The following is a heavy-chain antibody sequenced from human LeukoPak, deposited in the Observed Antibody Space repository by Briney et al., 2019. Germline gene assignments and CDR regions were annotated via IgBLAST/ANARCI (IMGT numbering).Heavy chain of an antibody. CDR1: GFTFSSYE. J-gene: IGHJ4*02. CDR3: ARDSPGSGGYWYFDY. D-gene: IGHD3-10*01. CDR2: ISGSASTI. V-gene: IGHV3-48*03. Sequence: GGSLRLSCAASGFTFSSYEMNWVRQAPGKGLEWVSYISGSASTIYYADSVKGRFTISRDNSKNTLYLQMNSLRAEDTAVYYCARDSPGSGGYWYFDYWGQGTLVTVSS.